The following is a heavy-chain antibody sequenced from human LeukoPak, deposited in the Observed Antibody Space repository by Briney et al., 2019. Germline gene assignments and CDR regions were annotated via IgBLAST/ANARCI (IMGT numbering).Heavy chain of an antibody. Sequence: SETLSLTCTVSGGPISSYYWSWIRQPPGKGLEWIGYIYYSGSTYYKSSLKSRVTVSVGTSKNQFSLKLSSVTAADTAVYYCARLQWYYYGSGSFGWFDPWGQGTLVTVSS. D-gene: IGHD3-10*01. CDR2: IYYSGST. CDR3: ARLQWYYYGSGSFGWFDP. J-gene: IGHJ5*02. V-gene: IGHV4-59*04. CDR1: GGPISSYY.